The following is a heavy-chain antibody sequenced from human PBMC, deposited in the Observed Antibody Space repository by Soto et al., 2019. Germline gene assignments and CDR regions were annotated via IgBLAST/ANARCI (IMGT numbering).Heavy chain of an antibody. J-gene: IGHJ4*02. D-gene: IGHD6-13*01. CDR3: ARPAIAATVSAFDY. Sequence: QVQLQQWGAGLLKPSETLSLTCAVSGGSFSGYYWSWIRQPPGKGLEWIGEINHSGSTNYNPSLNSRVTTEVHTSKNQFPLKVSSLTAADTAVYYCARPAIAATVSAFDYWGQGTLVTVSS. CDR1: GGSFSGYY. CDR2: INHSGST. V-gene: IGHV4-34*01.